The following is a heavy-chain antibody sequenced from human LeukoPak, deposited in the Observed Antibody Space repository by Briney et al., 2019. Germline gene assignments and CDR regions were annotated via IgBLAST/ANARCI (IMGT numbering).Heavy chain of an antibody. V-gene: IGHV1-18*01. CDR3: TRTVLDCKNGVCYDY. CDR2: LSPYNRNT. D-gene: IGHD2-8*01. CDR1: GYTFTNYG. J-gene: IGHJ4*02. Sequence: ASVKVSCTASGYTFTNYGLSWVRQRPGQGLEWMGWLSPYNRNTNYAQKLQGRVTVTTDTSTSTAYMELRSLRSDDTAVYYCTRTVLDCKNGVCYDYWGQGTLVTVSS.